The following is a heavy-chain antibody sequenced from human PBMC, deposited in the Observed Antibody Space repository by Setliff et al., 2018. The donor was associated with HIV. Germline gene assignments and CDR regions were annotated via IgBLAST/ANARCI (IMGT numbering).Heavy chain of an antibody. V-gene: IGHV4-59*08. CDR2: IYYSGST. D-gene: IGHD3-22*01. CDR1: GGSISSHY. Sequence: PSETLSLTCTVSGGSISSHYWSWLRQPPGKGLEWIGGIYYSGSTNYNPSLKSRVTISVDTSKNQFSLKLSPVTAADTAVFYCARLTTTYYYDSSAYYHPVWGQGTLVTVSS. CDR3: ARLTTTYYYDSSAYYHPV. J-gene: IGHJ4*02.